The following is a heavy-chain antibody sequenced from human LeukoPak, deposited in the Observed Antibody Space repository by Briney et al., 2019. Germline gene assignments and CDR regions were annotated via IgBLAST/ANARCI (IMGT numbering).Heavy chain of an antibody. Sequence: SGPTLVNPTQTLTLTCTFSGFSLRTTGVGVGWIRQPPGKALEWLALIYWDDNKLCSPSLKSRLTIIKDTSKNQVVLTMTNMGPVDTATYYCAHYGDYRFLYYFDHWGQGTLVTVSS. V-gene: IGHV2-5*02. J-gene: IGHJ4*02. D-gene: IGHD4-17*01. CDR1: GFSLRTTGVG. CDR2: IYWDDNK. CDR3: AHYGDYRFLYYFDH.